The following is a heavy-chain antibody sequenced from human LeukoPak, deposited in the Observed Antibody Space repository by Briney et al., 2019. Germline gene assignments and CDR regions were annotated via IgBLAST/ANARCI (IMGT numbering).Heavy chain of an antibody. CDR2: IYHSGST. V-gene: IGHV4-38-2*02. D-gene: IGHD3-10*01. CDR1: GGSISSGYY. J-gene: IGHJ6*03. Sequence: SETLSLTCTVSGGSISSGYYWGWIRQPPGKGLEWIGSIYHSGSTYYNPSLKSRVTISVDTSKNQFSLKLSSVTAADTAVYYCARDTPYYYGSGSWIHYYYYYYMDVWGKGTTVTVSS. CDR3: ARDTPYYYGSGSWIHYYYYYYMDV.